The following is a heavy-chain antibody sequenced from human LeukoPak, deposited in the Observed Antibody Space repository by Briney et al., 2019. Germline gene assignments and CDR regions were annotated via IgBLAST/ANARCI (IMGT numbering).Heavy chain of an antibody. D-gene: IGHD2-2*01. CDR3: ARSGFSVVPIANYHYGMDV. CDR2: FSGNNGNT. Sequence: ASVKVSCKCSGYSFISYGINWVRQAPGQGLEWMGWFSGNNGNTNYAEKVQGRVTMTTDTSTETVFMELRSLRYDDTAVYYCARSGFSVVPIANYHYGMDVWGQGTTVTVSS. J-gene: IGHJ6*02. V-gene: IGHV1-18*01. CDR1: GYSFISYG.